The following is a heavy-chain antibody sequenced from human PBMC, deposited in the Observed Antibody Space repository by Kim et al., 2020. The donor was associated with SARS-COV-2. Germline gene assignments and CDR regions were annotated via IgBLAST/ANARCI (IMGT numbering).Heavy chain of an antibody. J-gene: IGHJ4*02. D-gene: IGHD2-21*02. CDR2: INHSGST. V-gene: IGHV4-34*01. CDR3: ARPYCGGDCHQGY. CDR1: GGSFSGYY. Sequence: SETLSLTCAVYGGSFSGYYWSWIRQPPGKGLEWIGEINHSGSTNYNPSLKSRVTISVDTSKNQFSLKLSSVTAADTAVYYCARPYCGGDCHQGYWGQGT.